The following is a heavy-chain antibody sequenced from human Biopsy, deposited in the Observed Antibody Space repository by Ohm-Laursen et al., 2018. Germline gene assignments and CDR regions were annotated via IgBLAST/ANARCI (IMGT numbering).Heavy chain of an antibody. Sequence: GSLRLSCTATGFTFSRSVMHWVRQAPGKGLMWVSRIHGDERSATYAEPVKARFTISRDNAKNTLHLQMNSLRAEDTAVYYCTGDSGGLGDYWGQGTLVTVSS. CDR2: IHGDERSA. CDR1: GFTFSRSV. D-gene: IGHD2-8*02. V-gene: IGHV3-74*03. J-gene: IGHJ4*02. CDR3: TGDSGGLGDY.